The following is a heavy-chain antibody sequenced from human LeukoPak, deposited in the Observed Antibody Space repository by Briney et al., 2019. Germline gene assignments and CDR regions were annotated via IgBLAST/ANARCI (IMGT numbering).Heavy chain of an antibody. CDR2: IYYSGST. Sequence: SETLSLTCTVSGGSISSSSYYWGWIRQPPGKGLEWIGSIYYSGSTYYNPSLKNRVTISVDTSKNQFSLKLSSVTAADTAVYYCARVEVEMATIQGGDAFDIWGQGTMVTVSS. J-gene: IGHJ3*02. CDR1: GGSISSSSYY. V-gene: IGHV4-39*07. D-gene: IGHD5-24*01. CDR3: ARVEVEMATIQGGDAFDI.